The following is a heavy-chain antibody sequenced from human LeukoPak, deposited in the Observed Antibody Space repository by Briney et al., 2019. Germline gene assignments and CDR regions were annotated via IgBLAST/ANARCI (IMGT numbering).Heavy chain of an antibody. CDR3: TRRGGWYSDY. J-gene: IGHJ4*02. CDR2: IRSKAYGGTT. V-gene: IGHV3-49*04. Sequence: GGSLRLSCTASGFTFCDYAMSWVRQAPGKGLEWVGFIRSKAYGGTTEYAASVRCIFTISRDDSKGIAYLQMNSLKTEDTAVYYCTRRGGWYSDYWGQGTLVTVSS. CDR1: GFTFCDYA. D-gene: IGHD6-19*01.